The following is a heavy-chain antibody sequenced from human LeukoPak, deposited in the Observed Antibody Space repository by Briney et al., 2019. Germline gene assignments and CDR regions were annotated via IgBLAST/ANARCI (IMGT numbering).Heavy chain of an antibody. Sequence: GGSLRLSCAASGFTFSSYEMNWVRQAPGKGLEWVSYISSSGSTIYYADSVKGRFTISRDNAKNSLYLQMNSLRAEDTAVYYCARVPWDIVATTDYWGQGTLVTVS. D-gene: IGHD5-12*01. V-gene: IGHV3-48*03. CDR1: GFTFSSYE. CDR3: ARVPWDIVATTDY. CDR2: ISSSGSTI. J-gene: IGHJ4*02.